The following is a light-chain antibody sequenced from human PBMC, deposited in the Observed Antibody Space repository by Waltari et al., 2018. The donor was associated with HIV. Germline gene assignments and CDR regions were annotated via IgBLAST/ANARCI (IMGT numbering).Light chain of an antibody. CDR1: SSNLVSHD. V-gene: IGLV1-47*01. J-gene: IGLJ3*02. Sequence: QSVVTQTPSVSGTPGPRVTFSCSGTSSNLVSHDVNWYQHFPGTTPNVLINWNNRRPSGVPDRFSGSKSGTSASLAISGLRSEDEADYYCAVWDDSVSAWVFGGGTKLTVL. CDR2: WNN. CDR3: AVWDDSVSAWV.